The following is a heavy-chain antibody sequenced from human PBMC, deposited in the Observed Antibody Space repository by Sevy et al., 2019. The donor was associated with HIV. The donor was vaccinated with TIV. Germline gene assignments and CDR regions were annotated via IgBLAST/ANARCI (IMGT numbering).Heavy chain of an antibody. CDR2: ISASGGST. D-gene: IGHD3-9*01. Sequence: GGSLRLSCAASGFTFNTHAMTWVRQAPGKGLEWVSTISASGGSTYYADSVKGRFNISRDNSKKNVYLDMNSLRAEDTAIFYCAKEETTGYIWGQGTLVTVSS. J-gene: IGHJ4*02. CDR1: GFTFNTHA. CDR3: AKEETTGYI. V-gene: IGHV3-23*01.